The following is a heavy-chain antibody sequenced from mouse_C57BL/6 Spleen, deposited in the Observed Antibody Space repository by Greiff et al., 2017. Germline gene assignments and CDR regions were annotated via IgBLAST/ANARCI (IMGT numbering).Heavy chain of an antibody. CDR1: GFSLSTSGMG. D-gene: IGHD1-1*01. V-gene: IGHV8-12*01. CDR2: IYWDDDK. CDR3: ARSYGSGAMDY. J-gene: IGHJ4*01. Sequence: QVTLQESGPGILQSSPTLSLTCSFSGFSLSTSGMGVSWIRQPSGKGLVWLAHIYWDDDKRYNPSLKSRLTISKDTSRNRVFLKITSMDTADTAAYYCARSYGSGAMDYWGQGTSVTVSS.